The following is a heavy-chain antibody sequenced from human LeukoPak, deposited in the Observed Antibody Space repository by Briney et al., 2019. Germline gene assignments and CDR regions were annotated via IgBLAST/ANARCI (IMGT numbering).Heavy chain of an antibody. J-gene: IGHJ4*02. V-gene: IGHV3-48*03. CDR3: ARDKYSSSWYYFDY. Sequence: TGGSLRLSCAASGLTFSSYEMNWVRQAPGKGLEWVSYISSSGSTIYYADSVKGRFTISRDNAKNSLYLQMNSLRAEDTAVYYCARDKYSSSWYYFDYWGQGTLVTVSS. CDR1: GLTFSSYE. CDR2: ISSSGSTI. D-gene: IGHD6-13*01.